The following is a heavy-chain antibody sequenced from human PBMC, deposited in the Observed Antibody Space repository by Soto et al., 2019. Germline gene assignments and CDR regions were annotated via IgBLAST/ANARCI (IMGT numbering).Heavy chain of an antibody. CDR1: GFTFSSYS. Sequence: PGGSLRLSCAASGFTFSSYSMNWVRQAPGKGLEWVSYISWNSGSIGYADSVKGRFTISRDNAKNSLYLQMNSLRAEDTALYYCAKDKAGGDYYYYGMDVWGQGTTVTVSS. J-gene: IGHJ6*02. CDR3: AKDKAGGDYYYYGMDV. V-gene: IGHV3-48*04. D-gene: IGHD3-16*01. CDR2: ISWNSGSI.